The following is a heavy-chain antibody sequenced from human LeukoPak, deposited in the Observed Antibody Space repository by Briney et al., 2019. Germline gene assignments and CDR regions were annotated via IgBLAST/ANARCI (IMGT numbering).Heavy chain of an antibody. V-gene: IGHV3-30*04. CDR2: ISYDGSNK. J-gene: IGHJ6*03. D-gene: IGHD6-13*01. CDR3: ARDSSSWLSGYYYMDV. Sequence: GRSLRLSCAASGFTFSSYAMHWVRQAPGKGLEWVAVISYDGSNKYYADSVKGRFTISRDNSKNTLYLQMNSLRAEDTAVYYCARDSSSWLSGYYYMDVWGKGTTVTVSS. CDR1: GFTFSSYA.